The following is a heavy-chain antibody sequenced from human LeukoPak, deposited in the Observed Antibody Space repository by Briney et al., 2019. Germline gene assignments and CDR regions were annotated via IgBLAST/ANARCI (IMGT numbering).Heavy chain of an antibody. Sequence: SQTLSLTCTVSGGSISSGGYYWSWIRQHPGKGLEWIGYIYYSGSTYYNPSLKSRVTISEDTSKNQFSLKLSSVTAADTAVYYCASRIDYSYGIDYWGQGTLVTVSS. CDR2: IYYSGST. CDR1: GGSISSGGYY. CDR3: ASRIDYSYGIDY. V-gene: IGHV4-31*03. D-gene: IGHD5-18*01. J-gene: IGHJ4*02.